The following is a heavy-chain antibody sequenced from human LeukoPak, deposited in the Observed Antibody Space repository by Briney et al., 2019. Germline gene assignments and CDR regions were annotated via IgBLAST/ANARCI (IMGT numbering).Heavy chain of an antibody. Sequence: GGSLRLSCAASGFTFSSYGMHWVRQAPGKGLEWVAFIRYDGSNKYYADSVKGRFTISRDNSKNTLYLRMNSLRAEDTAVYYCAKDRGSGSYYKPPDAFDIWGQGTMVTVSS. CDR1: GFTFSSYG. D-gene: IGHD3-10*01. V-gene: IGHV3-30*02. CDR2: IRYDGSNK. J-gene: IGHJ3*02. CDR3: AKDRGSGSYYKPPDAFDI.